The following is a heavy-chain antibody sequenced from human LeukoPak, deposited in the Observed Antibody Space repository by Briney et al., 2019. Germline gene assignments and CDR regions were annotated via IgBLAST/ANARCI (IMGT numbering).Heavy chain of an antibody. CDR3: ATDSDILTGYFVQ. CDR1: GGTFSSYS. CDR2: IIPSLAIP. J-gene: IGHJ4*02. V-gene: IGHV1-69*04. D-gene: IGHD3-9*01. Sequence: ASVKVSCKASGGTFSSYSIAWVRQAPGQGLEWVGRIIPSLAIPNYAKTFQGRVTTTADKSTSTAYMELSSLRSEDTAVYYCATDSDILTGYFVQWGQGTQVTVSS.